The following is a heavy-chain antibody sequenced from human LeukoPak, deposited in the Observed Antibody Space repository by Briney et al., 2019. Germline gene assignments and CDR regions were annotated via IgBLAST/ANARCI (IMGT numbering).Heavy chain of an antibody. CDR3: AKDIRLSYVGDDY. Sequence: PGGSLRLSCAASGFTFSSYAMSWVRQAPGKGLEWVSAISGSGGSTYYADSVKGRFTVSRDNSRNTLYLQMNSLRAEDTAVYYCAKDIRLSYVGDDYWGQGTLVTVSS. CDR1: GFTFSSYA. V-gene: IGHV3-23*01. CDR2: ISGSGGST. J-gene: IGHJ4*02. D-gene: IGHD3-10*02.